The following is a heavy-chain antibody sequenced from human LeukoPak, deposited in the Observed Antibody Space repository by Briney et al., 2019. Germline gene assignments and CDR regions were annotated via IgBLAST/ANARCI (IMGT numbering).Heavy chain of an antibody. CDR2: IYYSGST. CDR1: GGFISGYY. CDR3: ARGSSTYYGKWFDP. V-gene: IGHV4-59*01. D-gene: IGHD1-26*01. J-gene: IGHJ5*02. Sequence: PSETLSLTCTVSGGFISGYYWSWIRQPPGKGLEWIGYIYYSGSTNYNPSLKSRVTISVDTSKNQFSLKLSSVTAADTAVYFCARGSSTYYGKWFDPWGQGILVTVSS.